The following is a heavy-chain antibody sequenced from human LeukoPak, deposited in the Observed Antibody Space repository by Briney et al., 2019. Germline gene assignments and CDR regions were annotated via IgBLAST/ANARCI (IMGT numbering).Heavy chain of an antibody. D-gene: IGHD1-1*01. V-gene: IGHV1-69*06. CDR3: ARDWGTTGTTGWFDP. Sequence: ASVKASCKASGGTFSSYAISWVRQAPGQGLEWMGGIIPIFGTANYAQKFQGRVTITADKSTSTAYMELSSLRSEDTAVYYCARDWGTTGTTGWFDPWGQGTLVTVSS. CDR2: IIPIFGTA. J-gene: IGHJ5*02. CDR1: GGTFSSYA.